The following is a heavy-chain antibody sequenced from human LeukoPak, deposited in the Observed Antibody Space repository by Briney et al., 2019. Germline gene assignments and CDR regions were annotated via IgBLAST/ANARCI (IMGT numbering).Heavy chain of an antibody. D-gene: IGHD6-19*01. V-gene: IGHV1-18*01. J-gene: IGHJ4*02. CDR2: ISAYNGDT. CDR1: GYTFASYG. CDR3: ASSRGRQWLVGLYYFDY. Sequence: ASVKVSWKASGYTFASYGISWVRQAPGQGLEWMGWISAYNGDTNYAQKLQGRVTMTTDTSTSTAYMELRSLRSDDTAVYYCASSRGRQWLVGLYYFDYWGQGTLVTVSS.